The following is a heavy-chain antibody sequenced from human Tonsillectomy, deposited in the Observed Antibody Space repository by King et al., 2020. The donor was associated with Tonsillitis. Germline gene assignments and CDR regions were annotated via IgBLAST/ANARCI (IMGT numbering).Heavy chain of an antibody. V-gene: IGHV1-8*02. Sequence: VQLVESGAEVKKPGASVKVSCKASGYTFTSYDINWVRQATGQGLEWMGWMNPNSGNTGYAQKFQGRVTMTRNTSISTAYMELSSLRSEDTAVYYCARVYCGGDCYANWFDPWGQGTLVTVSS. CDR2: MNPNSGNT. CDR1: GYTFTSYD. CDR3: ARVYCGGDCYANWFDP. D-gene: IGHD2-21*02. J-gene: IGHJ5*02.